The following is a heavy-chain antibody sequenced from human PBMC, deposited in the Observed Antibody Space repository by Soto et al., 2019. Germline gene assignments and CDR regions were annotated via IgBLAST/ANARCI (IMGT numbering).Heavy chain of an antibody. CDR1: GFTFSSYS. V-gene: IGHV3-21*01. D-gene: IGHD3-22*01. J-gene: IGHJ4*02. Sequence: PGGSLRLSCAASGFTFSSYSMNWVRQAPGKGLEWVSSISSSSSYIYYADSVKGRFTISRDNAKNSLYLQMNSLRAEDTAVYYCARDQWDMIVVVTLDYWGQGTLVTVSS. CDR2: ISSSSSYI. CDR3: ARDQWDMIVVVTLDY.